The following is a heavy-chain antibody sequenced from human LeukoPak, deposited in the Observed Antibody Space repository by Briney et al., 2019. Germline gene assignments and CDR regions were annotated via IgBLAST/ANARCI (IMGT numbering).Heavy chain of an antibody. CDR3: ARDYGADYN. CDR1: GYPFTSYY. Sequence: ASVKVSCKASGYPFTSYYIHWVRQAPGQGLEWMGWINPNTSDTNYAQNFQGSVTMTRDTSITTAYMELSRLRSGDTAVYYCARDYGADYNWGQGTLVTVSS. CDR2: INPNTSDT. V-gene: IGHV1-2*02. D-gene: IGHD4-11*01. J-gene: IGHJ1*01.